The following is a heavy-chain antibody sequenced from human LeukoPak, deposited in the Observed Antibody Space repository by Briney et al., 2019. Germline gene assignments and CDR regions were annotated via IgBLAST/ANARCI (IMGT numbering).Heavy chain of an antibody. D-gene: IGHD4-17*01. CDR1: GYTFTSYG. CDR2: ISVYNVNT. CDR3: ARDFDYGDYAIDY. Sequence: GASVKVSCKASGYTFTSYGISWVRQAPGQGLEWMGGISVYNVNTNYAQKLQGRVNMTTDTSTSTAYMELRSLRSDDTAVYYCARDFDYGDYAIDYWGQGTLVTVSS. J-gene: IGHJ4*02. V-gene: IGHV1-18*04.